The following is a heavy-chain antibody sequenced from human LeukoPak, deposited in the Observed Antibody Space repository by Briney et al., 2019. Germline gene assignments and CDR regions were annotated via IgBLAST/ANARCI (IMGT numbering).Heavy chain of an antibody. Sequence: ASVKVSCKASGYTFTSYAMHWVRQAPGQRLEWMGWINAGNGNTKYSQKFQGRVTITRDTSASTAYMELSSLRSEDAAVYYCARDGRADIVVVVAATDVRLHAFDIWGQGTMVTVSS. CDR3: ARDGRADIVVVVAATDVRLHAFDI. V-gene: IGHV1-3*01. CDR2: INAGNGNT. D-gene: IGHD2-15*01. CDR1: GYTFTSYA. J-gene: IGHJ3*02.